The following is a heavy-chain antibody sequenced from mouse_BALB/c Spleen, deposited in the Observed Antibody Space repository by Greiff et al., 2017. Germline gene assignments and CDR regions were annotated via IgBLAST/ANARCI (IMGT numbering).Heavy chain of an antibody. CDR3: ARGGMGYEGPWFAY. CDR1: GYSITSDYA. V-gene: IGHV3-2*02. J-gene: IGHJ3*01. CDR2: ISYSGST. D-gene: IGHD2-2*01. Sequence: EVQLVESGPGLVKPSQSLSLTCTVTGYSITSDYAWNWIRQFPGNKLEWMGYISYSGSTSYNPSLKSRISITRDTSKNQFFLQLNSVTTEDTATYYCARGGMGYEGPWFAYWGQGTLVTVSA.